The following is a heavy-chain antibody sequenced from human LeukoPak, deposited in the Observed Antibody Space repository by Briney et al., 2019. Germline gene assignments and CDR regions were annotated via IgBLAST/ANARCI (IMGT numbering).Heavy chain of an antibody. CDR3: AKPTGPNYFDY. Sequence: GGSLRLSCVASGFTVSGNYMSCVRQAPGKGLEWVATVSYDGSDKYYADSVKGRFTISRDNSKNTLYLQMNSLRVEDTAVYYCAKPTGPNYFDYWGQGALVTVSS. J-gene: IGHJ4*02. V-gene: IGHV3-30*18. CDR1: GFTVSGNY. D-gene: IGHD1-14*01. CDR2: VSYDGSDK.